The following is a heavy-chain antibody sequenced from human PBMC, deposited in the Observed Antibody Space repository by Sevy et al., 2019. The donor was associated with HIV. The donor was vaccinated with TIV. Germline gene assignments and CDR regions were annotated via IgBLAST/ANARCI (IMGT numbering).Heavy chain of an antibody. D-gene: IGHD2-2*01. CDR2: INESGIT. J-gene: IGHJ5*02. Sequence: PETLSLTCAVHYGSFSGYYWNWIRQVPGKGLEWIGEINESGITYYNPSLKSRVTISVDTSTKQVSLKLKSVTAVDSAVYFCARSPPVVVVPGAPSWFDPWGQGTLVTVSS. V-gene: IGHV4-34*01. CDR1: YGSFSGYY. CDR3: ARSPPVVVVPGAPSWFDP.